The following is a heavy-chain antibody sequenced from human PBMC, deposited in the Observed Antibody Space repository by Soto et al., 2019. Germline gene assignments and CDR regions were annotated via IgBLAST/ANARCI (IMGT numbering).Heavy chain of an antibody. Sequence: PSETLSLTCTVSGGSISSGDYYWSWIRQPPGKGLEWIGYIYYSGSTYYNPSLKSRVTISVDTSKNQFSLKLSSVTAADTAVYYCARVPVIVGATTRAYFDYWGQGTLVTV. CDR2: IYYSGST. CDR1: GGSISSGDYY. J-gene: IGHJ4*02. CDR3: ARVPVIVGATTRAYFDY. D-gene: IGHD1-26*01. V-gene: IGHV4-30-4*01.